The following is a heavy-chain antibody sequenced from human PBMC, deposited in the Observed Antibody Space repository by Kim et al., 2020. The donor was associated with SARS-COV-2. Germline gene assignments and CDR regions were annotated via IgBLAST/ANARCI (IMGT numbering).Heavy chain of an antibody. CDR1: GFTFSSYS. Sequence: GGSLRLSCAASGFTFSSYSMNWVRQAPGKGLEWVSSISSSSSYIYYADSVKGRFTISRDNPKNSLYLQMNSLRAEDTAVYYCARDSYGDVGFDPWGQGTLVPVSS. CDR3: ARDSYGDVGFDP. J-gene: IGHJ5*02. V-gene: IGHV3-21*01. D-gene: IGHD2-21*02. CDR2: ISSSSSYI.